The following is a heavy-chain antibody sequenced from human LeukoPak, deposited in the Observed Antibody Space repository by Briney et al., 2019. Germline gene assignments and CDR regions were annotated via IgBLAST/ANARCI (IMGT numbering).Heavy chain of an antibody. CDR3: ARGLAAAGKGYFDY. J-gene: IGHJ4*02. CDR2: INPSGGRT. D-gene: IGHD6-13*01. V-gene: IGHV1-46*01. Sequence: ASVKVSCKASGYTFTSYGISWVRQAPGQGLEWMGIINPSGGRTSYAQKFQGRVTMTRDMSTSTVYMELSSLRSEDTAVYYCARGLAAAGKGYFDYWGQGTLVTVSS. CDR1: GYTFTSYG.